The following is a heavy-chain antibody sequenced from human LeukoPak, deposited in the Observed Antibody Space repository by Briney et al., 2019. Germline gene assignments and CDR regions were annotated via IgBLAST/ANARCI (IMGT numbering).Heavy chain of an antibody. CDR1: GYTFTNYE. Sequence: ALVKVSCKASGYTFTNYEINWVRQAPGQGLEWMGWMHTDSGNSFYARQFQGRISMTRNTAINTAYMELSSLRSEDTAIYYCARVDFWSGCSGLGPFYYYMQVWGKGTTVTVSS. CDR3: ARVDFWSGCSGLGPFYYYMQV. J-gene: IGHJ6*03. CDR2: MHTDSGNS. V-gene: IGHV1-8*01. D-gene: IGHD3-3*01.